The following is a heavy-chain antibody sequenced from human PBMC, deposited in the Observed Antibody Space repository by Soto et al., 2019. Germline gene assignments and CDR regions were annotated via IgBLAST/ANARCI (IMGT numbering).Heavy chain of an antibody. CDR2: IYYSGST. Sequence: SETLSLTCTVSGGSISSGGYYWSWIRQHPGKGLEWIGYIYYSGSTYYNPSLKSRVTISVDTSKNQFSLKLSSVTAADTAVYYCARDRDNWNYVDESRFDSWGQGILVTVSS. CDR3: ARDRDNWNYVDESRFDS. D-gene: IGHD1-7*01. J-gene: IGHJ5*01. CDR1: GGSISSGGYY. V-gene: IGHV4-31*03.